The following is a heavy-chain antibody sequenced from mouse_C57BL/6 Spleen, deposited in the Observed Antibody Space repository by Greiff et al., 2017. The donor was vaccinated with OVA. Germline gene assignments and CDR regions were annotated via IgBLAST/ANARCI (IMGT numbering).Heavy chain of an antibody. CDR1: GYTFTSYW. CDR2: IDPSDSDT. CDR3: ARGGDLDY. D-gene: IGHD3-3*01. Sequence: QVQLQQPGAELVRPGSSVKLSCKASGYTFTSYWMHWVKQRPIQGLEWIGNIDPSDSDTHYNQKFKDKATLTVDKSSSTAYMQLSSLTSEDSAVYYCARGGDLDYWGQGTSVTVSS. V-gene: IGHV1-52*01. J-gene: IGHJ4*01.